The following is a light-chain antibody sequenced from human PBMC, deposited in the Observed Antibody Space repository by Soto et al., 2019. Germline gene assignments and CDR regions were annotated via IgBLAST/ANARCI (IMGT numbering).Light chain of an antibody. J-gene: IGKJ2*01. V-gene: IGKV3-20*01. CDR1: HSVSSTY. Sequence: EIVLTQSPGTLSLSPGERATLSCRASHSVSSTYLAWYQQKPGQAPRLLIYGASSRATGIPDRFSGSGSGTEFTLTISRLEPEDFAVYYCQQYGSPPPYTFGQGTKMEIK. CDR2: GAS. CDR3: QQYGSPPPYT.